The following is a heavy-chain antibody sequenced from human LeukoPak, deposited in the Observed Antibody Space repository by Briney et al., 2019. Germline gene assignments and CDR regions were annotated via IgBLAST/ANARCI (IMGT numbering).Heavy chain of an antibody. Sequence: GGSLRLSCAASGFTFSDYYMSWIRQAPGKGLEWVSYISSSGSTIYYADSVKGRFTISRDNAKNSLYLQMNSLRAEDTAVYYCAKAPHYYDSSGRDYYYYYYMDVWGKGTTVTVSS. CDR2: ISSSGSTI. D-gene: IGHD3-22*01. V-gene: IGHV3-11*01. CDR1: GFTFSDYY. J-gene: IGHJ6*03. CDR3: AKAPHYYDSSGRDYYYYYYMDV.